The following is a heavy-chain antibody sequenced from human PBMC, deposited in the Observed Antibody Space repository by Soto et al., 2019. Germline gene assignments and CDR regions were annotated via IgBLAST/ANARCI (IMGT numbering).Heavy chain of an antibody. CDR1: GGDFRNSA. J-gene: IGHJ6*02. D-gene: IGHD2-15*01. V-gene: IGHV1-69*13. CDR2: IIPMYDAK. CDR3: ATSVGAIGYRFFNMDV. Sequence: SLKVSCKASGGDFRNSAITWVRQAPGQGLEWMGRIIPMYDAKNYAQKFHGRVTITADEASNTAYMELSSLRSEDTASYYCATSVGAIGYRFFNMDVWGPGTTVTVSS.